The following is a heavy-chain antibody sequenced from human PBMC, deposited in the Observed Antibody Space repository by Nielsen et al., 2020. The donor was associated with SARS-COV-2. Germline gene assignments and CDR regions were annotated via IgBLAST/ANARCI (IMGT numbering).Heavy chain of an antibody. V-gene: IGHV3-21*04. Sequence: GESLKISCAASGFTFSSYGMHWVRQAPGKGLEWVSSITESGYMYYADSVRGRFTISSDNAKTSLYLQMNSLRAEDTALYYCANTFGTSATYGMDVWGQGTTVTVSS. CDR3: ANTFGTSATYGMDV. D-gene: IGHD2-2*01. J-gene: IGHJ6*02. CDR2: ITESGYM. CDR1: GFTFSSYG.